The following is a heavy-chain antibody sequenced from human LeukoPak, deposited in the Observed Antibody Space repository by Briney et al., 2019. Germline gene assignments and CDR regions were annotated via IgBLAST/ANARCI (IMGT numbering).Heavy chain of an antibody. Sequence: PSETLSLTCTVSGDSISSGSYYWSWIRQPAGKGLEWIGRIYTSGSTNYNPSLKSRVTISVDTSKNQFSLKLSSVTAADTAVYYCARGPYGLYYYYMDVWGKGTTVTISS. CDR3: ARGPYGLYYYYMDV. CDR1: GDSISSGSYY. CDR2: IYTSGST. D-gene: IGHD4-17*01. V-gene: IGHV4-61*02. J-gene: IGHJ6*03.